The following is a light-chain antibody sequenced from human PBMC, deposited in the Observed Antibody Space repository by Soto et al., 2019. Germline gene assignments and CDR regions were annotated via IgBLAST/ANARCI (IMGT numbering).Light chain of an antibody. Sequence: IVLTQSPGTLSLSPGERATLPCRASQSVSSSYLAWYQQKPGQAPRLLIYGASSRATGIPDRFSGSGSGTDLTLTISRLAPEDFAVYYCQQYGSSSWTFGQGNTV. V-gene: IGKV3-20*01. CDR2: GAS. J-gene: IGKJ1*01. CDR3: QQYGSSSWT. CDR1: QSVSSSY.